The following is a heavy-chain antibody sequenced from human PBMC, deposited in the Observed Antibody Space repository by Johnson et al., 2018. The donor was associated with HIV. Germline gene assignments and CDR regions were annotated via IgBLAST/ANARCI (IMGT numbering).Heavy chain of an antibody. J-gene: IGHJ3*02. CDR1: GFTFSSYA. CDR3: ARGLELYLDLGWDDAFDI. Sequence: QVQLVESGGGVVQPGRSLRLSCAASGFTFSSYAMHWVRQAPGKGLEWVAVISYDESNKDYADSVKGRFIISRDSSEKTLYLQMNSLRPEDTAVYYCARGLELYLDLGWDDAFDIWGQGTMVTVSS. D-gene: IGHD1-26*01. CDR2: ISYDESNK. V-gene: IGHV3-30-3*01.